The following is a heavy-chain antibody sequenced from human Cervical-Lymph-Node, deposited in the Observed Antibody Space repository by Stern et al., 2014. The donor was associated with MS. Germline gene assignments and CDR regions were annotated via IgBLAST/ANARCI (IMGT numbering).Heavy chain of an antibody. CDR1: GLTLSPYG. J-gene: IGHJ4*02. V-gene: IGHV3-48*01. CDR3: ARGYGYFDY. CDR2: ISSSSSTI. D-gene: IGHD4-17*01. Sequence: EVQLLESGGRLVQPGGSLRLSCAASGLTLSPYGMNWVRQAPGKGLEWVSYISSSSSTIYYADSVEGRFTISRDNAKNSLYLQMNSLRAEDTAVYYCARGYGYFDYWGQGTLVTVSS.